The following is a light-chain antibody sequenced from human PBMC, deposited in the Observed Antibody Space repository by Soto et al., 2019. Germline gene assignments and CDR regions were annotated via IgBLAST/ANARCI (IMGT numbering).Light chain of an antibody. CDR1: SCDVGSYNL. J-gene: IGLJ2*01. CDR2: EGS. CDR3: CSYAGSTSAI. Sequence: QSALTQPASVSGSPGQSITISCTGTSCDVGSYNLVSWFQHHPGKAPKLMIYEGSERPSGVSSRFSDSKSGNTASLTISGLQAEDEADYYCCSYAGSTSAIFGGGTKVTVL. V-gene: IGLV2-23*01.